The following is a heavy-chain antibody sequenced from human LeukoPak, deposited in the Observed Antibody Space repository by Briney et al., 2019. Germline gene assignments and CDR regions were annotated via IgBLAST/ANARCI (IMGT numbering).Heavy chain of an antibody. J-gene: IGHJ4*02. CDR3: AKDWEFWGIDY. CDR2: ISYDGSNK. D-gene: IGHD3-16*01. V-gene: IGHV3-30*18. Sequence: GGSPRLSCAASGFTFSSYGMHWVRQAPGKGLEWVAVISYDGSNKYYADSVKGRFTISRDNSKNTLYLQMNSLRAEDTAVYYCAKDWEFWGIDYWGQGTLVTVSS. CDR1: GFTFSSYG.